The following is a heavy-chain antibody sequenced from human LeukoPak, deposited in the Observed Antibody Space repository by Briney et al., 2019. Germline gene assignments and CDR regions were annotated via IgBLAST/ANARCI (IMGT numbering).Heavy chain of an antibody. V-gene: IGHV4-4*07. CDR1: GVSISSYY. D-gene: IGHD6-19*01. CDR2: IYTSGST. CDR3: ATILGAGYFHY. Sequence: SETLCLTCTVSGVSISSYYWSWIRQPAGKGLEWIGRIYTSGSTNYNPSLKSRVTMSVDTSKNQFTLKLSSVTAADTAVYYCATILGAGYFHYWGQGTLVTVSS. J-gene: IGHJ4*02.